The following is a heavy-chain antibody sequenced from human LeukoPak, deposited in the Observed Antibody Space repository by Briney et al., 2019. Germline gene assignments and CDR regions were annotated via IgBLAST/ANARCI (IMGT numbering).Heavy chain of an antibody. CDR1: GGSISSGGYY. J-gene: IGHJ4*02. CDR2: TSYTGNS. CDR3: ARDVDGDYLHFDY. Sequence: PSETLSLTCTVSGGSISSGGYYWSWIRQLPGKGLEWIGYTSYTGNSYYNPSLKSRVTISVDTSKNQFSLRLSSVTAADTAVYYCARDVDGDYLHFDYWGQGSLVTVSS. D-gene: IGHD4-17*01. V-gene: IGHV4-31*03.